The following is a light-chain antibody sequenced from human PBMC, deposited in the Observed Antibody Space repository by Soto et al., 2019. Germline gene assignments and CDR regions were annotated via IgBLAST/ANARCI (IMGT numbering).Light chain of an antibody. CDR3: QQSYSSPQT. CDR2: GAS. J-gene: IGKJ1*01. CDR1: QSINRS. V-gene: IGKV1-39*01. Sequence: DIQMTQSPSSLSASVGDRVSITCRAGQSINRSLSWDQQQPGKAPKLLIYGASSLRSGVPSRFSGSGSGTAFTLTISTLQPEDFGTYYCQQSYSSPQTFGQGTKVEIK.